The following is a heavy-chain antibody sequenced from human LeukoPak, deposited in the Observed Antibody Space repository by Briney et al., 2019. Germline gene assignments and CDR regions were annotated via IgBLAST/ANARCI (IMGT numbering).Heavy chain of an antibody. Sequence: ASVKVSCKASGYTFTSYGISWVRQAPGQGLEWMGWISAYNGNTNYAQKLQGRVTMTTDTSTSTAYMELRSLRSDDTAVYYCARDYRCSSSRNLCYYYYGMDVWGQGTTVTVSS. CDR3: ARDYRCSSSRNLCYYYYGMDV. CDR1: GYTFTSYG. V-gene: IGHV1-18*01. CDR2: ISAYNGNT. D-gene: IGHD6-13*01. J-gene: IGHJ6*02.